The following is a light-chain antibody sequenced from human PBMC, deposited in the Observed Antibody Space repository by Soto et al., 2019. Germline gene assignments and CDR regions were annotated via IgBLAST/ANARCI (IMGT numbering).Light chain of an antibody. J-gene: IGKJ3*01. V-gene: IGKV1D-13*01. Sequence: AIQVTQSPSSLSASVGDRVTISCRTRQGFRSPLAWYQQTPGQPPRLLIYDGSTLQSGVPTRFSGRGSGTNFTLPISSLQPEDFATYYCQHFYDYPHSFGPGTKVDIK. CDR1: QGFRSP. CDR3: QHFYDYPHS. CDR2: DGS.